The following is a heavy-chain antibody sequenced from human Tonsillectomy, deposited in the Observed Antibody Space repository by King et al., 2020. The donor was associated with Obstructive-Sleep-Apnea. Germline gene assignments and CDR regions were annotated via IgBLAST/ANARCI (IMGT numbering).Heavy chain of an antibody. CDR1: GGSFRNYA. CDR3: ATDQEALPYQLNRSCYFAL. CDR2: VLPVLYIT. V-gene: IGHV1-69*01. J-gene: IGHJ2*01. D-gene: IGHD1-1*01. Sequence: QLVQSGAEVKNPGSSVKVSCKASGGSFRNYAINWVRQAPGQGLEWVGGVLPVLYITNYAPRLQGRITITADESTSTVYMELRSLTSEDTAVYYCATDQEALPYQLNRSCYFALFARCTLVTVSS.